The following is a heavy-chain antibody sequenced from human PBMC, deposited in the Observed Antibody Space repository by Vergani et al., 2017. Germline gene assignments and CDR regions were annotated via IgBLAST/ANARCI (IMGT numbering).Heavy chain of an antibody. Sequence: QVKLQESGPGLLKPSQTLSLTCTVSGESIRSGSHYWSWIRQPAGKGLEWIGRIFYTGSTNYNPSLKSRVTISVDTSKNQFALRLSSVTAADTAIYYCARDGDNYGSGSYYDYWGQGTLVTVSS. J-gene: IGHJ4*02. D-gene: IGHD3-10*01. CDR3: ARDGDNYGSGSYYDY. V-gene: IGHV4-61*02. CDR1: GESIRSGSHY. CDR2: IFYTGST.